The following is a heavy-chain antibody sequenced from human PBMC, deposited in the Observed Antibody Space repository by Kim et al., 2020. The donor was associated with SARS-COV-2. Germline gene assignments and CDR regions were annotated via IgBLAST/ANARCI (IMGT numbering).Heavy chain of an antibody. J-gene: IGHJ6*02. Sequence: ASVKVSCKTSGYTFTKYSIQWVRQAPGQRPEWLGWINAVTGHTKFSQKFQGRITITMDTSASTAYMELSSLRSEDTAVYHCAREGRIVIAAPTPWAASGLVAWGQGTTVTVSS. V-gene: IGHV1-3*01. CDR3: AREGRIVIAAPTPWAASGLVA. CDR2: INAVTGHT. CDR1: GYTFTKYS. D-gene: IGHD2-15*01.